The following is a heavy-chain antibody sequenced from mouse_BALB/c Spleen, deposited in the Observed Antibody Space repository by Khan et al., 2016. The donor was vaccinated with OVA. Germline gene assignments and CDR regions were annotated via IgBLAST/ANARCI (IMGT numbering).Heavy chain of an antibody. D-gene: IGHD1-1*02. Sequence: EVELVESGGGLVKPGGSLKLSCAASGFTFSDYYMYWVRQTPEKRLEWVATISDGGSYTYYPDSVKGRFTISRDNAKNNLYLKMDRLKSEDTAMYYCARAGYGGFAYWGQGTLVTVSA. CDR3: ARAGYGGFAY. CDR2: ISDGGSYT. V-gene: IGHV5-4*02. J-gene: IGHJ3*01. CDR1: GFTFSDYY.